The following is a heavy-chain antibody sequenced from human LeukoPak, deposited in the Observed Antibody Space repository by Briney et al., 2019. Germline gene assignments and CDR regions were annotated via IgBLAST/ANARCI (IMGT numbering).Heavy chain of an antibody. Sequence: SETLSLTCTVSGGSISSYYWSWIRQPPGKGLEWIGYIYYSGSTNYNPSLKSRVTISVDTSKNQFSLKLSSVTAADTAVYYCARLRGGSYGGRAFDIWGQGTMVTVSS. CDR3: ARLRGGSYGGRAFDI. J-gene: IGHJ3*02. V-gene: IGHV4-59*08. CDR2: IYYSGST. CDR1: GGSISSYY. D-gene: IGHD1-26*01.